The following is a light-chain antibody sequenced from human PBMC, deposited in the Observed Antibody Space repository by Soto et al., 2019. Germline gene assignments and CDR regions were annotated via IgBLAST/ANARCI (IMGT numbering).Light chain of an antibody. CDR1: QSLLHSNGYNY. J-gene: IGKJ2*01. CDR2: LGS. V-gene: IGKV2-28*01. CDR3: MQALQTPPT. Sequence: DIVMSQSPLSLPVTPGEPASISCRSSQSLLHSNGYNYLDWYLQRPGQSPQLLIYLGSTRDSGVPDRFSGSGSGTDFTLKISRVEAEDVGVYYCMQALQTPPTFGQGTKLEIK.